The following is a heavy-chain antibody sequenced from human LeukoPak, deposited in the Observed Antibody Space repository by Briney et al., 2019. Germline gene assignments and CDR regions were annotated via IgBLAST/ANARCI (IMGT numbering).Heavy chain of an antibody. V-gene: IGHV5-51*01. J-gene: IGHJ1*01. CDR1: GYSFSSYW. D-gene: IGHD3-16*01. CDR2: VYPADSDV. CDR3: ARPGQPDLGGHLPH. Sequence: PGESLKISCKASGYSFSSYWIAWVRQMPGQGLEWMGIVYPADSDVRYNPSFQGQVSISVDKSTKTSFLLLNSLKASDSAMYYCARPGQPDLGGHLPHWGQGTLVTVSS.